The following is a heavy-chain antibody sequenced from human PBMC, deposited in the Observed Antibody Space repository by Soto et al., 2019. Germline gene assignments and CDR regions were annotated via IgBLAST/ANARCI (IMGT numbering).Heavy chain of an antibody. CDR2: ISSSSSYI. D-gene: IGHD6-19*01. Sequence: GGSLRLSCAASGFTFSNYAMSWIRQAPGKGLEWVSSISSSSSYIYYADSVKGRFTISRDNAKNSLYLQMNSLRAEDTAVYYCARDLVAVAGTSYYYYGMDVWGQGTTVTVSS. CDR1: GFTFSNYA. CDR3: ARDLVAVAGTSYYYYGMDV. J-gene: IGHJ6*02. V-gene: IGHV3-21*01.